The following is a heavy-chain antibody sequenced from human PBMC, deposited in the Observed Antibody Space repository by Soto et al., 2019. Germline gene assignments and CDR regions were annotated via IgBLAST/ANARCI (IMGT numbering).Heavy chain of an antibody. J-gene: IGHJ5*02. V-gene: IGHV4-30-4*01. CDR1: GDSINSAAYY. CDR2: IYYSGST. Sequence: PSATLSLTCTVSGDSINSAAYYWSWIRQPPGRGLEWIGHIYYSGSTYYTPSLKSRVTISIDTSKNQFSLKMTSVTAADTAVYYCARDRGSSWMYKWFDPWGQGTQVTVSS. CDR3: ARDRGSSWMYKWFDP. D-gene: IGHD6-13*01.